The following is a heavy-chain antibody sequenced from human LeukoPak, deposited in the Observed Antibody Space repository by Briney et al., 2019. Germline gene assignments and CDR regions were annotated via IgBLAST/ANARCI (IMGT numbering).Heavy chain of an antibody. CDR2: INTNTGNP. CDR3: ARPISGSYFSAFDY. CDR1: GYTFTTYP. V-gene: IGHV7-4-1*02. J-gene: IGHJ4*02. Sequence: ASVKVSCKASGYTFTTYPMNWVRQAPGQGLEWMGWINTNTGNPTYAQGFTGRFVFSLDTSVSTAYLQISSLKAEDTALYYCARPISGSYFSAFDYWGQGTLVTVSS. D-gene: IGHD1-26*01.